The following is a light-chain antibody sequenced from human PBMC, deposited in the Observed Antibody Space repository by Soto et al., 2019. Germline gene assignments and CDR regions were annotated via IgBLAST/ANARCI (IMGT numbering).Light chain of an antibody. Sequence: EVVLTQSPGTLSLSPGERATLSCRASESVSSSFLTWYQQKPGQAPRLLIYRTSNRVTGIPDRFSGNGSGTDFTLTISRMETEDFAVYFCQHYGNSLWTFGQGTKVDIK. CDR1: ESVSSSF. J-gene: IGKJ1*01. CDR2: RTS. CDR3: QHYGNSLWT. V-gene: IGKV3-20*01.